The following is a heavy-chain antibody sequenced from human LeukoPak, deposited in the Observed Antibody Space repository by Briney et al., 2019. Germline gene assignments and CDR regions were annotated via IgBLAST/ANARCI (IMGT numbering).Heavy chain of an antibody. J-gene: IGHJ4*02. CDR2: IRSKANSYAT. V-gene: IGHV3-73*01. CDR3: TRLAVSSGTSEPNDY. D-gene: IGHD6-25*01. CDR1: GFTFSGSA. Sequence: GVSLRLSCAASGFTFSGSAMHWVRQASGKGLEWVGRIRSKANSYATAYAASVKGRFTISRDDSKNTAYLQMNSLKTEDTAVYYCTRLAVSSGTSEPNDYWGQGTLVTVSS.